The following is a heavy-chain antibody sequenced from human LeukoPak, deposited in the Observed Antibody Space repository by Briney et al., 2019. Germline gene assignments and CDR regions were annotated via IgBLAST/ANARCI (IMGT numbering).Heavy chain of an antibody. Sequence: GGSLRLSCAGSGFTFSSYAMSWVRQAPGKGLEWVSAVSGSGADTYYADSVKGRFTISRDNSKNTLFLQMNSLRAEDSAVYYCAKDTTTHTVTTHYFDYWGQGSLVTVSS. CDR3: AKDTTTHTVTTHYFDY. CDR1: GFTFSSYA. D-gene: IGHD4-17*01. CDR2: VSGSGADT. J-gene: IGHJ4*02. V-gene: IGHV3-23*01.